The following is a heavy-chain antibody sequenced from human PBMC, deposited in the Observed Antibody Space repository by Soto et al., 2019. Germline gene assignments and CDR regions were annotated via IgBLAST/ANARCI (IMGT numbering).Heavy chain of an antibody. J-gene: IGHJ5*02. D-gene: IGHD2-2*01. CDR2: IYTSGST. V-gene: IGHV4-4*07. CDR1: GGSISSYY. Sequence: PSETLSLTXTVSGGSISSYYWSWIRQPAGKGLEWIGRIYTSGSTNYNPSLKSRVTMSADTSKNQFSLKLSSVTAADTAVYYCARDRGVVVPAAIGWFDPWGQGTLVTVSS. CDR3: ARDRGVVVPAAIGWFDP.